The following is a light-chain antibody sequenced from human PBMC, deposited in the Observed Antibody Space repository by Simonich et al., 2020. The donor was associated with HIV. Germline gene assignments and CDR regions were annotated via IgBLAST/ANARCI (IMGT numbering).Light chain of an antibody. CDR2: GSY. CDR1: QGISSN. V-gene: IGKV3-20*01. J-gene: IGKJ1*01. Sequence: EIMMTQSPATLSVSPAERATLSCRATQGISSNFPWYQQKPGQAPRLLISGSYTRATGIPARFSGSGSGTDFTLTISRLEPEDFAVYYCQQYGSSPRTFGQGTKVEIK. CDR3: QQYGSSPRT.